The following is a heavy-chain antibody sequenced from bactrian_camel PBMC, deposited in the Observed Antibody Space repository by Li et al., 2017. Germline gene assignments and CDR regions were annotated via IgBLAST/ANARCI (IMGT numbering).Heavy chain of an antibody. J-gene: IGHJ4*01. D-gene: IGHD6*01. V-gene: IGHV3S40*01. Sequence: VQLVESGGGLVQPGVSLRLSCAASGFTFSNYDMSWVRQAPGKGLEWVSVINSGGGTTHYAGSVKGRFTISRDNAKSTLYLQMNSLKPEDTAVYYCVRDGGSWNLEYWGQGTQVTVS. CDR3: VRDGGSWNLEY. CDR2: INSGGGTT. CDR1: GFTFSNYD.